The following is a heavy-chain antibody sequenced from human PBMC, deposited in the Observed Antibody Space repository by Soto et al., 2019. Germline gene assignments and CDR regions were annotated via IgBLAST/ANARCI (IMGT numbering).Heavy chain of an antibody. Sequence: GGSLRLSCAASGFTVSSNYMSWVRQAPGKGLEWVSVIYSGGSTYYADSVKGRFTISRDNSKNTLYLQMNSLRAEDTAVYYCARQDFMGADYYYYRMDVWGQGTTVTVSS. CDR1: GFTVSSNY. D-gene: IGHD1-26*01. CDR2: IYSGGST. J-gene: IGHJ6*02. V-gene: IGHV3-53*01. CDR3: ARQDFMGADYYYYRMDV.